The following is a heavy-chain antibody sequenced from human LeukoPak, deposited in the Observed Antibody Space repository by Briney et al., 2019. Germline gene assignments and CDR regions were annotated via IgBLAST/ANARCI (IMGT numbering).Heavy chain of an antibody. CDR1: GFTFSSYG. J-gene: IGHJ4*02. D-gene: IGHD1-26*01. CDR2: ISYDGSNK. Sequence: PGGSLRLSCAASGFTFSSYGMHWVRQAPGKGLEWVAVISYDGSNKYYADSVKGRFTISRDNSKNTLYLQMNSLRAEDTAVYYCAKDKMGADNFDYWGQGTLVTVSS. V-gene: IGHV3-30*18. CDR3: AKDKMGADNFDY.